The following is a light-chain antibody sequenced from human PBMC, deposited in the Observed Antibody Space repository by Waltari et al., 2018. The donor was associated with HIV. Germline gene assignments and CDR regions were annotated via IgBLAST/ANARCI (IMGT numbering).Light chain of an antibody. CDR2: LGS. Sequence: DIVMTQSPLSLPVPPGETASISCRSSQSLLHSNGYKYLDWSLQKPGQSPQLLIYLGSNRASGVPDRFSGSGSGTDFTLKISRVEAEDVGVYYCMQALQTPLFTFGPGTKVDIK. J-gene: IGKJ3*01. V-gene: IGKV2-28*01. CDR3: MQALQTPLFT. CDR1: QSLLHSNGYKY.